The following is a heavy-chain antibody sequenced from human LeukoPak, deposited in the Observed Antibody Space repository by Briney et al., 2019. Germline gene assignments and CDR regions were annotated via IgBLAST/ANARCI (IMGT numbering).Heavy chain of an antibody. CDR1: GFTFSIYW. CDR3: AKGALVNFDY. Sequence: GGSLRLSCAASGFTFSIYWMSWVRQAPGKGLEWVSAISGGGVNTHYADSVKGRFTISRDNSKNTLYLQMNSLRAEDTAVYYCAKGALVNFDYWGQGTLVTVSS. J-gene: IGHJ4*02. D-gene: IGHD2-8*02. CDR2: ISGGGVNT. V-gene: IGHV3-23*01.